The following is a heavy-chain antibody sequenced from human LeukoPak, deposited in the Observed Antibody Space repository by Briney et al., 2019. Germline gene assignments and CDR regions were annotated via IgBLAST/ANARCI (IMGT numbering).Heavy chain of an antibody. CDR2: IYYSGST. D-gene: IGHD3-3*01. J-gene: IGHJ4*02. CDR1: GGSISSGDYY. Sequence: PSQTLSLTCTVSGGSISSGDYYWSWIRQPPGKGLEWIGYIYYSGSTYYNPSLKSRVTISVDTSKNQFSLKLSSVTAADTAVYYCARSLAFGVVIIPYFDYWAREPWSPSPQ. V-gene: IGHV4-30-4*08. CDR3: ARSLAFGVVIIPYFDY.